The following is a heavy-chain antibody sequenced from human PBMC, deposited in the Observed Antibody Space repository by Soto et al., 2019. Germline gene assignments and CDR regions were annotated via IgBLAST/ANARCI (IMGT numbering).Heavy chain of an antibody. Sequence: GGSLRLSCAASGFTFGSYAMNWVRQAPGKGLEWVSGINGGGSSTYYADSVKGRVTISRDNSKNTLYLQMNSLRAEDTAVYYCAKDWSPGYYGSGSYFPLSYFDYWGQGTLVTVSS. V-gene: IGHV3-23*01. CDR1: GFTFGSYA. D-gene: IGHD3-10*01. CDR2: INGGGSST. J-gene: IGHJ4*02. CDR3: AKDWSPGYYGSGSYFPLSYFDY.